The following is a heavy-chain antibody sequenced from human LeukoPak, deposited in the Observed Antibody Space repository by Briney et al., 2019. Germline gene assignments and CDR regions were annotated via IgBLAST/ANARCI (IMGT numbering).Heavy chain of an antibody. CDR1: GFTFSNYW. CDR3: ARDNNWNYPDY. Sequence: GGSLRLSCAASGFTFSNYWMNWVRQAPGKGLVWVSRISGDGSTTRYADSVKGRFTISRDNAKNTLYLQMNSLRAEDTAVYYCARDNNWNYPDYWGRGTLVTVSS. J-gene: IGHJ4*02. V-gene: IGHV3-74*01. D-gene: IGHD1-7*01. CDR2: ISGDGSTT.